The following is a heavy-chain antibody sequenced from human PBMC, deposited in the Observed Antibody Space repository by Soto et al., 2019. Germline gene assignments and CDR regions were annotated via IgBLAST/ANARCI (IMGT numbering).Heavy chain of an antibody. CDR2: INAGNGNT. J-gene: IGHJ4*02. CDR3: ARGSYSSSWYTFDY. Sequence: AAVKVSCKASGYTFTSYAMHWVRQAPGQRLEWMGWINAGNGNTKYSQKFQGRVTITRDTSASTAYMELRSLRSEDTAVYYCARGSYSSSWYTFDYWGQGTLVTVSS. V-gene: IGHV1-3*01. CDR1: GYTFTSYA. D-gene: IGHD6-13*01.